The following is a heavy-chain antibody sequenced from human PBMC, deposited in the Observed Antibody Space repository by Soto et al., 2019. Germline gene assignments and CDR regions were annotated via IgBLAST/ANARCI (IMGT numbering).Heavy chain of an antibody. V-gene: IGHV3-30*18. D-gene: IGHD5-12*01. CDR1: GFTFSLYG. Sequence: QLVESGGGVVQPGRSLRLFCAASGFTFSLYGMHWVRQAPREGLEWVAVTSYDGSKKYYADSVKGRFTISRDNSKNTLYLQMNSLRAEDTAVYYCAKDSGYSGYDVYDYYYGMDVWGQGTTVTVSS. J-gene: IGHJ6*02. CDR3: AKDSGYSGYDVYDYYYGMDV. CDR2: TSYDGSKK.